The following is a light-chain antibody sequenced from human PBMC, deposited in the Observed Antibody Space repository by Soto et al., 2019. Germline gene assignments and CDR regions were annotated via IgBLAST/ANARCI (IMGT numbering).Light chain of an antibody. CDR1: QSISSW. Sequence: DIQMTQSPSTLSASVGDRVTITCRASQSISSWLAWYQQKPGKAPKLLIHDASSLESGVPSRFSGSGSGTEFTLTISSLQHDDFATYYCQQYNSYSRTFGPGTKVDIK. CDR2: DAS. CDR3: QQYNSYSRT. J-gene: IGKJ3*01. V-gene: IGKV1-5*01.